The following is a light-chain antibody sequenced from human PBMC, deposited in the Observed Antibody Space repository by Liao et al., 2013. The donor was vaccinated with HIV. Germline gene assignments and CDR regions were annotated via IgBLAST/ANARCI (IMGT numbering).Light chain of an antibody. V-gene: IGLV3-21*01. CDR2: YDS. Sequence: SYELTQPPSVSVAPGKTARISCGGNNIGNKSVHWYQQKPGQAPVLVIFYDSVRPSGIPERFSGSNSGNTATLTISRVEAGDEADYYCQVWDSSSDKVFGGGTKLTVL. CDR1: NIGNKS. J-gene: IGLJ3*02. CDR3: QVWDSSSDKV.